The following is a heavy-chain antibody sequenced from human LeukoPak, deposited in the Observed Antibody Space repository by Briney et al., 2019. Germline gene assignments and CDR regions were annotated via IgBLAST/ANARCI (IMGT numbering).Heavy chain of an antibody. J-gene: IGHJ3*02. CDR2: INPIFGTA. CDR3: ARAIVAVTTPNGAFDI. D-gene: IGHD4-11*01. Sequence: SVKVSCKASGYIFTGYYMHWVRQAPGQGLEWMGRINPIFGTANYAQKFQGRVTITADESTSTAYMELNSLRSEDSAVYYCARAIVAVTTPNGAFDIWGQGTMVTVSS. CDR1: GYIFTGYY. V-gene: IGHV1-69*13.